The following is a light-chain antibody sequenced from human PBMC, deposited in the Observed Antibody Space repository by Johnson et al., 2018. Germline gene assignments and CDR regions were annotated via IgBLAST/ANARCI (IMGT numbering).Light chain of an antibody. Sequence: QSVLTQPPSVSAAPGQKVTISCSGSSSNIRNNYVSWYQQLPGTAPKLLIYENNKRPSGIPDRFSGSKSGTSATLGITGLLTGDEADYYCGTWDSSLSAGNVFGTGTKVTVL. CDR1: SSNIRNNY. CDR2: ENN. V-gene: IGLV1-51*02. J-gene: IGLJ1*01. CDR3: GTWDSSLSAGNV.